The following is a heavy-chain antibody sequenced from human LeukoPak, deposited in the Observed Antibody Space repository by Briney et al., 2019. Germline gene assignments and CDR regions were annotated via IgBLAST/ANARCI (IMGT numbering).Heavy chain of an antibody. CDR2: IYYSGST. CDR3: ARTASYSSGSFDY. V-gene: IGHV4-28*01. CDR1: GYSISSSNW. J-gene: IGHJ4*02. D-gene: IGHD6-19*01. Sequence: PSDTLFLTCAVSGYSISSSNWWGWIRQPPGKGLEWIGYIYYSGSTYYDPSLKSRVTLSVDTSKNQFSLKLSSVTAVDTAVYYCARTASYSSGSFDYWGQGTLVTVSS.